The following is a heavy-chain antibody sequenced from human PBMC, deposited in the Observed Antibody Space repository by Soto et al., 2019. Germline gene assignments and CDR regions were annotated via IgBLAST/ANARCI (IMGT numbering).Heavy chain of an antibody. Sequence: QVQLQESGPGLVKPSQTLSLTCTVSGGSISSGGYYWSWIRQHPGKGLEWIGYIYYSGSTYYNPSPKSRVNLSVDPSKDQFSLKLSSVTGAEPAGYYCAGGAAGLDAFDIWGQGTMVTVSS. CDR1: GGSISSGGYY. D-gene: IGHD6-13*01. J-gene: IGHJ3*02. V-gene: IGHV4-31*03. CDR3: AGGAAGLDAFDI. CDR2: IYYSGST.